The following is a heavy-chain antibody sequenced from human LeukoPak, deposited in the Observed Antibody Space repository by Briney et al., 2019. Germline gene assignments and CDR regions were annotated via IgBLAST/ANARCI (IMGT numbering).Heavy chain of an antibody. V-gene: IGHV3-33*01. CDR3: VRYCNGGSCYRAAFDV. J-gene: IGHJ3*01. D-gene: IGHD2-15*01. Sequence: PGGSLRLSCAASGFTSSDYGMYWVRQAPGKGLEWVALIWYDGGKKYYTDSVRGRFTISRDNSKNTLYLQMNSLRAEDTAVYYRVRYCNGGSCYRAAFDVWGPGTMVTVSS. CDR2: IWYDGGKK. CDR1: GFTSSDYG.